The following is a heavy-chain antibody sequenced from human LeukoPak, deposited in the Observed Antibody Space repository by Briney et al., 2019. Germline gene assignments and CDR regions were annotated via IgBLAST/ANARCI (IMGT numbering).Heavy chain of an antibody. CDR3: AKNLYQLLSYYFDY. CDR1: GFTFSSYG. CDR2: ISGSGGST. J-gene: IGHJ4*02. V-gene: IGHV3-23*01. D-gene: IGHD2-2*01. Sequence: GGSLRLSCAASGFTFSSYGMNWVRQAPGKGLEWVSAISGSGGSTYYADSVKGRFTISRDNSKNTLYLQMNSLRAEDTAVYYCAKNLYQLLSYYFDYWGQGTLVTVSS.